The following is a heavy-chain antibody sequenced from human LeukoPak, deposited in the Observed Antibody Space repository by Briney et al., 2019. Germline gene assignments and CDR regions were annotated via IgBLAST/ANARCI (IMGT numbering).Heavy chain of an antibody. CDR2: INHSGST. D-gene: IGHD3-10*01. CDR1: GGSFSGYY. Sequence: PSETLSLTCAVYGGSFSGYYWSWIRQPPGKGLEWIGEINHSGSTNYNPSLKSRVTISVDTSKNQFSLKLSSVTAADTAVCYCARAPGGVYVLLYGMDVWGQGTTVTVSS. CDR3: ARAPGGVYVLLYGMDV. V-gene: IGHV4-34*01. J-gene: IGHJ6*02.